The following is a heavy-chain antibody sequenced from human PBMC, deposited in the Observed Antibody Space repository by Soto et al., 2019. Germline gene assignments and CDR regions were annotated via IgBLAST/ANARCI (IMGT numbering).Heavy chain of an antibody. V-gene: IGHV4-30-4*01. J-gene: IGHJ4*02. Sequence: SETLSLTCTVSGGSISSGDYYWSWIRQPPGKGLEWIGYIYYSGSTYYNPSLKSRVTISVDTSKNQFSLKLSSVTAADTAVYYCARASMAATVTFDYWGQGTMVTVYS. CDR1: GGSISSGDYY. CDR2: IYYSGST. CDR3: ARASMAATVTFDY. D-gene: IGHD4-17*01.